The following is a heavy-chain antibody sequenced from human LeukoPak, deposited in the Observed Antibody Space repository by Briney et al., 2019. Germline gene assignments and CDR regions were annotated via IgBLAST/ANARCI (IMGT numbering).Heavy chain of an antibody. CDR3: AREIQGWVAFAIAAAGKGGYYYYYMDV. J-gene: IGHJ6*03. D-gene: IGHD6-13*01. V-gene: IGHV4-59*01. Sequence: SPTLSLTCTVSGGSISSYYWSWIRQPPGEGLEWLGYIYYSGSTNNNPPLKSRVTISVDTSKNQFSLKLSSVTAADTAVYYCAREIQGWVAFAIAAAGKGGYYYYYMDVWGKGTTVTVSS. CDR1: GGSISSYY. CDR2: IYYSGST.